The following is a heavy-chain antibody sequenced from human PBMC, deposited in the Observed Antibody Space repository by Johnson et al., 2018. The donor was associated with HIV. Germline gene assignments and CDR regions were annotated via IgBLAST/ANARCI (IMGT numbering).Heavy chain of an antibody. V-gene: IGHV3-53*01. CDR3: AKDPGRQWLVMCAFDI. CDR1: GFTVSSTY. D-gene: IGHD6-19*01. CDR2: LYSDGRT. Sequence: SGGGLVKPGGSLRLSCAASGFTVSSTYMSWVRQAPGKGLEWLSVLYSDGRTYYADSVKGRFTISRDNSKNTLYLQMNSLRAEDTAVYYCAKDPGRQWLVMCAFDIWGQGTMVTVSS. J-gene: IGHJ3*02.